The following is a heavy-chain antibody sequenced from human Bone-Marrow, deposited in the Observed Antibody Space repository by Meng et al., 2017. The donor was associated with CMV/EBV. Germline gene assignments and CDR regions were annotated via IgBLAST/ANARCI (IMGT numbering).Heavy chain of an antibody. CDR2: IYYSGST. J-gene: IGHJ4*02. D-gene: IGHD3-10*01. CDR1: GGSISSSSYY. V-gene: IGHV4-39*07. CDR3: ARATGDYYGSGIDY. Sequence: SETLSLTCTVFGGSISSSSYYWGWIRQPPGKGLEWIGSIYYSGSTYYNPSLKSRVTISVDTSKNQFSLKLSSVTAADTAVYYCARATGDYYGSGIDYWGQGTLVTVSS.